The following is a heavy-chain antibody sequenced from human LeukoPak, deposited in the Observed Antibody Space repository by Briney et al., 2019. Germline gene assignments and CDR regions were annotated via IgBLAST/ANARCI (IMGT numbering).Heavy chain of an antibody. J-gene: IGHJ4*02. V-gene: IGHV3-23*01. Sequence: GRSLRLSCAASGFTFSSYAMSWVRQAPGKGLEWVSAISGSGGSTYYADSVKGWFTISRDNSKNTLYLQMNSLRAEDTAVYYCAYGTYYYDSTDLTNWGQGTLVTVSS. D-gene: IGHD3-22*01. CDR1: GFTFSSYA. CDR2: ISGSGGST. CDR3: AYGTYYYDSTDLTN.